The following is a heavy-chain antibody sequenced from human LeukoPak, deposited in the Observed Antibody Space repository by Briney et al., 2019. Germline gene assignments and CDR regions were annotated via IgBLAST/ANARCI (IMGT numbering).Heavy chain of an antibody. CDR1: GFTFSYYA. V-gene: IGHV3-23*01. CDR2: ISGSGDST. J-gene: IGHJ3*02. Sequence: PGGSLRLSCAASGFTFSYYAMSWVRQAPGKGLEWVSAISGSGDSTNYVDSVKGRFTISRDNSKNTLYLQMNSLRAEDTAVYYCARGGSYLSAFDIWGQGTMVTVSS. D-gene: IGHD1-26*01. CDR3: ARGGSYLSAFDI.